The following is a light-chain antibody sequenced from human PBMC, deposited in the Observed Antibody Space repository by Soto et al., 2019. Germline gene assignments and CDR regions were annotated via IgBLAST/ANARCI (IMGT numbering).Light chain of an antibody. CDR1: QSISSW. CDR2: DAS. CDR3: QQYNSYSWT. Sequence: DIQMTQSPSTLSASVGDRVTITCRARQSISSWLAWYQQKPWKAPKLLIYDASSLESGVPSRFSGSVSGTECTRTISSLQPDDFANYYRQQYNSYSWTFGQGTKVEIK. J-gene: IGKJ1*01. V-gene: IGKV1-5*01.